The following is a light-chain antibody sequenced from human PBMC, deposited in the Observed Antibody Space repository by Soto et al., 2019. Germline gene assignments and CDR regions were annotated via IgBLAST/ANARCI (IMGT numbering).Light chain of an antibody. CDR3: SSYTSSSTVV. Sequence: QSALTQPASVSGSPGQSITISCTGTSRDVGGYNYVSWYQQHPGKAPKLMIYDVSNRPSGVSNRFSGSKSGNTSSLTISWLRAEDEADYYFSSYTSSSTVVFGGGTQLTVL. J-gene: IGLJ2*01. V-gene: IGLV2-14*01. CDR1: SRDVGGYNY. CDR2: DVS.